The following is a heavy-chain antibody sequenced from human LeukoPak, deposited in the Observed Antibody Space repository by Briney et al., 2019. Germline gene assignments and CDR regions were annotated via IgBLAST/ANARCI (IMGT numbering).Heavy chain of an antibody. D-gene: IGHD4-17*01. CDR3: AHGDYGKGGFDP. CDR1: GGTFSSYA. V-gene: IGHV1-69*04. J-gene: IGHJ5*02. Sequence: SVKVSCKASGGTFSSYAISWVRQAPGQGLEWMGRIIPILGIANYAQKFQGRVTITADKSTSTAYMELSSLRSEDTAVYYCAHGDYGKGGFDPWGQGTLVTVSS. CDR2: IIPILGIA.